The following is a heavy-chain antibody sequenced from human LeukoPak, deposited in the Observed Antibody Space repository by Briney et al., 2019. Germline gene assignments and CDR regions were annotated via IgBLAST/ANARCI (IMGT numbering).Heavy chain of an antibody. D-gene: IGHD2-15*01. Sequence: PGGSLRLSCVVSGFNFNSYSLNWVRQAPGKGLEWVSYINSISSHIYYAESVRGRFSISRDNARNSLYLQLNSLRAEDTAVYYCARGSGQYARNDAFDIWGQGTLVTVSS. CDR3: ARGSGQYARNDAFDI. J-gene: IGHJ3*02. V-gene: IGHV3-48*01. CDR1: GFNFNSYS. CDR2: INSISSHI.